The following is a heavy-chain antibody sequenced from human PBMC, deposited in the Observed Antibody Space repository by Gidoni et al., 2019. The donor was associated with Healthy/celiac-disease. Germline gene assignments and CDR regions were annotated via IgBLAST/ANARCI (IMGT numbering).Heavy chain of an antibody. CDR2: ISSSSSYI. V-gene: IGHV3-21*01. D-gene: IGHD3-10*01. J-gene: IGHJ5*02. CDR3: ARDLGYYGSGTPWWFDP. CDR1: GFTFSSYS. Sequence: EVQLVESGGGLVKPGGSLRLSCAASGFTFSSYSMNWVRQAPGKGLEWVSSISSSSSYIYYADSVKGRFTISRDNAKNSLYLQMNSLRAEDTAVYYCARDLGYYGSGTPWWFDPWGQGTLVTVSS.